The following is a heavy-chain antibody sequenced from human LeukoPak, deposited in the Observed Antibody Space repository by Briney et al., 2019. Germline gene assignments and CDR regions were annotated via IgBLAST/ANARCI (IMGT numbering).Heavy chain of an antibody. CDR3: ARGERLRSRIY. Sequence: GASVTLSCKTSGYTFTIYGISWVRQAPGQGLEWMGWIGTHNGDTSYASTLQDRGTMTTDTPTTTVYMELGSLRPDDTVVYYCARGERLRSRIYWGQGALVTVSS. CDR1: GYTFTIYG. V-gene: IGHV1-18*01. J-gene: IGHJ4*02. CDR2: IGTHNGDT. D-gene: IGHD3-16*01.